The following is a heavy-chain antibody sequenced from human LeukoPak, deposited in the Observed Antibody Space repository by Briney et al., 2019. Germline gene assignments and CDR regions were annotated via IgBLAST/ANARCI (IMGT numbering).Heavy chain of an antibody. D-gene: IGHD2-2*01. V-gene: IGHV4-4*07. J-gene: IGHJ4*02. CDR3: ARGVEGIVVVPAYFDY. CDR2: IYTSGST. CDR1: GGSISSYY. Sequence: SETLSLTCTVSGGSISSYYWSWIRQPAGKGLEWIGRIYTSGSTNYNPSLKSRVTISVDTSKNQFSLKLSSVTAADTAVYYCARGVEGIVVVPAYFDYWGQGTLVTVSS.